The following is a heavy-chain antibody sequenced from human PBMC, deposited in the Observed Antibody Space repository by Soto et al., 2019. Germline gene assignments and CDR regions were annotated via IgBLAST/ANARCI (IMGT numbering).Heavy chain of an antibody. Sequence: CLRLSCAASGFTFSSYWMHWVRQAPGKGLVWVSRINSDGSSTSYADSVKGRFTISRDNAKNTLYLQMNSLRAEDTAVYYCAREMEQQLGNYYYYYGMDVWCQGITVTVSS. CDR1: GFTFSSYW. CDR2: INSDGSST. CDR3: AREMEQQLGNYYYYYGMDV. D-gene: IGHD6-13*01. V-gene: IGHV3-74*01. J-gene: IGHJ6*02.